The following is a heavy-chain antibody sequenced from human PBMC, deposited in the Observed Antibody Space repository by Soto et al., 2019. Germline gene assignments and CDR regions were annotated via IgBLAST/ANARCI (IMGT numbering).Heavy chain of an antibody. J-gene: IGHJ4*02. CDR2: VYYTGIT. CDR3: ARTARLLDS. V-gene: IGHV4-59*11. CDR1: GDSMTRHY. Sequence: ETLSLTCTVSGDSMTRHYWSWVRQPPGKGLECIGYVYYTGITNVNPSLKSRVTVSMDTSKNQFSLKMRSVTAADTAIYYCARTARLLDSWGQGTPVTAPQ. D-gene: IGHD6-6*01.